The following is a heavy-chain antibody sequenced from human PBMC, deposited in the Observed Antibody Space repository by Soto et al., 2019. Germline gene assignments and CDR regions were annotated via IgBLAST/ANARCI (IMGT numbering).Heavy chain of an antibody. CDR3: ARMGVVATILGRWLVDYYYGMDV. CDR1: GFTFSDHY. D-gene: IGHD5-12*01. J-gene: IGHJ6*02. Sequence: PGGSLRLSCAASGFTFSDHYMDWVRQAPGKGLEWVGRTRNKANSYTTEYAASVKGRFTISRDDSKSSLYLQMNSLKTEDTAVYYCARMGVVATILGRWLVDYYYGMDVWGQGTTVTVSS. V-gene: IGHV3-72*01. CDR2: TRNKANSYTT.